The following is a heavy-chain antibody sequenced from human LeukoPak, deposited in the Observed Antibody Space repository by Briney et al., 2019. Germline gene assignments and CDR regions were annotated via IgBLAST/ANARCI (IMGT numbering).Heavy chain of an antibody. Sequence: GESLKISCKASGYSFTSYWIGWVRQMPGKGLEWMGIIYPGDSETRYGPSFQGQVTISADTSISTAYLHWSSLKASDTAMYYCARLQGRWGGRYYYYYGMDVWGQGTTVTVSS. D-gene: IGHD7-27*01. CDR3: ARLQGRWGGRYYYYYGMDV. V-gene: IGHV5-51*01. J-gene: IGHJ6*02. CDR2: IYPGDSET. CDR1: GYSFTSYW.